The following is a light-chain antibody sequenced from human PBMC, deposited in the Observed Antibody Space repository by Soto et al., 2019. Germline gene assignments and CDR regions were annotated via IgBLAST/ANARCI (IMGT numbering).Light chain of an antibody. CDR1: QSISSY. Sequence: DIQMTQSPSSLSASIGDRVTITCRASQSISSYLNWYQQKPGKAPNLLIYATSTLQSGVPSRFSGSGSGTDFTLTISGLYPEDFATYYCQQSYSIVWTFGQGTKVDIK. CDR2: ATS. CDR3: QQSYSIVWT. V-gene: IGKV1-39*01. J-gene: IGKJ1*01.